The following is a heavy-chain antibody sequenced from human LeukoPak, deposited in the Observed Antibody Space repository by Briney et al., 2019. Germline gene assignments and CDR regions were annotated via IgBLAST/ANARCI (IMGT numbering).Heavy chain of an antibody. CDR3: ANPQSRGYDYLDY. CDR2: ISYDGSEK. J-gene: IGHJ4*02. D-gene: IGHD5-12*01. V-gene: IGHV3-30*18. Sequence: PGGSLRLSCAASGFTFSNYWMTWVRQAPGKGLEWVAVISYDGSEKYYADSVKGRFTISRDNSKNTLYLQMNSLRGEDTAIYYCANPQSRGYDYLDYWGQGTLVTVSS. CDR1: GFTFSNYW.